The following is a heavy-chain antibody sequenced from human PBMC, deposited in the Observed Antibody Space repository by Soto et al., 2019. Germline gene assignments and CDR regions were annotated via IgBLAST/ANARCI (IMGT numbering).Heavy chain of an antibody. V-gene: IGHV3-48*04. D-gene: IGHD1-26*01. CDR1: GFTFSSYS. Sequence: PGGSVRLSCASSGFTFSSYSMNWVRQAPGKGLEWVSYISSSGSTIYYADSVKGRFNISRDNAKNSPYLQMNSLRAEDTAVYYCARVMSYPQVGGIDYWGQGTLVTVSS. CDR2: ISSSGSTI. J-gene: IGHJ4*02. CDR3: ARVMSYPQVGGIDY.